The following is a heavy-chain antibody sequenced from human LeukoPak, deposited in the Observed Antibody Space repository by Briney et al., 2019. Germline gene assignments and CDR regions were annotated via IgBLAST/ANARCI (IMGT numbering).Heavy chain of an antibody. CDR2: LSGSGITT. CDR1: GFTFSSSA. V-gene: IGHV3-23*01. Sequence: GGSLRLSCAASGFTFSSSAMSWVRQAPGKGLEWVSTLSGSGITTYYADSVKGRFTISRDNSKNTLYLQMSSLRAEDTAVYYCAKGIYSSGWNYFDYWGHGTLVTVSS. J-gene: IGHJ4*01. D-gene: IGHD6-19*01. CDR3: AKGIYSSGWNYFDY.